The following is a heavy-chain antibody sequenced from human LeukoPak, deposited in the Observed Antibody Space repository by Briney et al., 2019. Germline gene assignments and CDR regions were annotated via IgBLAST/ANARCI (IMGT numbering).Heavy chain of an antibody. J-gene: IGHJ4*02. V-gene: IGHV3-23*01. CDR1: GFTFSLYA. Sequence: GGSLRLSCAASGFTFSLYAMSWVRQPPGKGLEWVSGIVGDAGRTYYADSVKGRFTISRDNSKNTLYLQMNSLRAEDTAIYYCAKDRAWGAFDYWGQGTLVTVSS. D-gene: IGHD1-26*01. CDR3: AKDRAWGAFDY. CDR2: IVGDAGRT.